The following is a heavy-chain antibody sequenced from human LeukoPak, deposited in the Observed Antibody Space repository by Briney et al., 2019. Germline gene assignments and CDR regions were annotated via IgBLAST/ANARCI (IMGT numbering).Heavy chain of an antibody. Sequence: SETLSLTCIVSGGSISSYYWSWIRQPPGKGLEWVGYIYYSGSTNYNPSLKSRVTISVDTSKNQFSLKLTSVTAADTAVYYCAPETPAYSSTSCYTFDYWGQGTLVTVSS. V-gene: IGHV4-59*01. CDR3: APETPAYSSTSCYTFDY. CDR2: IYYSGST. D-gene: IGHD2-2*02. J-gene: IGHJ4*02. CDR1: GGSISSYY.